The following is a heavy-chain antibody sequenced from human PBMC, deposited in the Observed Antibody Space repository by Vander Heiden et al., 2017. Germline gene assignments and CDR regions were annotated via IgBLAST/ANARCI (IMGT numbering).Heavy chain of an antibody. CDR2: MNPNSGNT. J-gene: IGHJ6*02. V-gene: IGHV1-8*01. D-gene: IGHD6-6*01. Sequence: QVQLVQSGAEVEKPGAAVKVSCKASGYTCTSYDINWVRQATGQGLEWMGWMNPNSGNTGYAQKFQGRVTMTRNTSISTAYMELSSLRSEDTAVYYCARKAARPQYYYYGMDVWGQGTTVTVSS. CDR3: ARKAARPQYYYYGMDV. CDR1: GYTCTSYD.